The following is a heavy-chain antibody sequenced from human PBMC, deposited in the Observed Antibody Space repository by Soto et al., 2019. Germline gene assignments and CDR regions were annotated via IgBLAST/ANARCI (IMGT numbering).Heavy chain of an antibody. J-gene: IGHJ4*02. CDR1: DGSISTSSYY. D-gene: IGHD3-22*01. V-gene: IGHV4-39*01. CDR3: TRHHPHHYDSSGYFDY. Sequence: QLQMQEPGPGLVKPSETLSLTCTVSDGSISTSSYYWGWIRQSPGKGPEWIGTIFYTGRTYYNPSLESRVTLSVDTSKNQFSLHLTSVTAADTAVYYCTRHHPHHYDSSGYFDYWGQGTPVTVSS. CDR2: IFYTGRT.